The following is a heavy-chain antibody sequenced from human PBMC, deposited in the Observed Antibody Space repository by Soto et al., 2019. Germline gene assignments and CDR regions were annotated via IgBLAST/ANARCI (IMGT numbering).Heavy chain of an antibody. CDR3: TTVSPRIMITFGGVIVN. CDR1: GFTFSNAW. V-gene: IGHV3-15*01. Sequence: GGSLRLSCAASGFTFSNAWMSWVRQAPGKGLEWVGRIKSKTDGGTTDYAAPVKGRFTISRDDSKNTLYLQMNSLKTEDTAVYYCTTVSPRIMITFGGVIVNWGQGTLVTVSS. CDR2: IKSKTDGGTT. D-gene: IGHD3-16*02. J-gene: IGHJ4*02.